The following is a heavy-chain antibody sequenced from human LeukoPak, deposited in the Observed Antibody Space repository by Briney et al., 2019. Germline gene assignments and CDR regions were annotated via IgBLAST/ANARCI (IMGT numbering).Heavy chain of an antibody. D-gene: IGHD3-3*01. CDR1: GGSFSGYY. Sequence: SETLSLTCAVYGGSFSGYYWSWIRQPAGKGLEWIGRIYTSGSTNYNPSLKSRVTISVDTSKNQFSLKLSSVTAADTAVYYCARGTYYDFWSGYSYPDYWGQGTLVTVSS. CDR3: ARGTYYDFWSGYSYPDY. V-gene: IGHV4-59*10. CDR2: IYTSGST. J-gene: IGHJ4*02.